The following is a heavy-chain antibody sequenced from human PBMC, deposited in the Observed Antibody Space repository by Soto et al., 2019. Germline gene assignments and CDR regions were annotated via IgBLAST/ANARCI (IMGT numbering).Heavy chain of an antibody. V-gene: IGHV4-4*02. CDR3: ARPHNWNPGGGGNWFDP. Sequence: SETLSLTCAVSGGSISSSNWWSWVRQPPGKGLEWIGEIYHSGSTNYNPSLKSRVTISVDKSKNQFSLKLSSVTAADTAVYYCARPHNWNPGGGGNWFDPWGQGTLVTVSS. CDR2: IYHSGST. D-gene: IGHD1-20*01. J-gene: IGHJ5*02. CDR1: GGSISSSNW.